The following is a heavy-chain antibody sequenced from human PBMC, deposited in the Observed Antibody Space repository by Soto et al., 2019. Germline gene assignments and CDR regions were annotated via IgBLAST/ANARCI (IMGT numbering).Heavy chain of an antibody. J-gene: IGHJ4*02. V-gene: IGHV1-3*01. CDR2: INAGNGNT. Sequence: ASVKVSCKASGYTFTSYAMHWVRQAPGQRLEWMGWINAGNGNTKYSQKFQGRVTMTTDTSTSTAYMELRSLRSDDTAVYYCARDMYEWLRFPDDYWGQGTLVTVSS. CDR1: GYTFTSYA. CDR3: ARDMYEWLRFPDDY. D-gene: IGHD5-12*01.